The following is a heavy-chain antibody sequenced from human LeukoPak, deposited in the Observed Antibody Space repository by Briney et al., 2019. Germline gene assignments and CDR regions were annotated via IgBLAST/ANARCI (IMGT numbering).Heavy chain of an antibody. V-gene: IGHV4-4*07. CDR1: GGSISSYY. D-gene: IGHD2/OR15-2a*01. CDR2: IYTSGST. CDR3: ARGPASLWPIDY. Sequence: SETLSLTCTVSGGSISSYYWSWIRQPAGRGLEWIGRIYTSGSTNYNPSLKSRVTMSVDTSKNQFSLKLSSVTAADTAVYYCARGPASLWPIDYWGQGTLVTVSS. J-gene: IGHJ4*02.